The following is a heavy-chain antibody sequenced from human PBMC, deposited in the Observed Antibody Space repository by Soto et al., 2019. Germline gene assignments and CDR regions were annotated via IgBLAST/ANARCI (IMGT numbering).Heavy chain of an antibody. D-gene: IGHD1-7*01. CDR3: ARQTRATGNSYAGFEY. Sequence: QVQLQESGPGLVKPSQTLSLTCTVSGGSISSGGYYWSWLRQHPGKGLEWIGYIHYSGNTYGNPSLKSRVTIAVDTSKNEFSLQLSSVTAADTAVDYCARQTRATGNSYAGFEYWGQGTLVTVSS. CDR2: IHYSGNT. J-gene: IGHJ4*02. V-gene: IGHV4-31*03. CDR1: GGSISSGGYY.